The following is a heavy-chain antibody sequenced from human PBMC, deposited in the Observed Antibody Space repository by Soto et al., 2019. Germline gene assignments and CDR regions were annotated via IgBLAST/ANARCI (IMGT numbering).Heavy chain of an antibody. Sequence: SEALSLTCTVSGASVSSGSYYWSWIRQPPGKGLEWIGYIYYSGSTNYNPSLKSRVTISVDTSKNQFSLKLSSVTAADTAVYYCARPLYSYGPMDVWGQGTTVT. J-gene: IGHJ6*02. D-gene: IGHD5-18*01. CDR1: GASVSSGSYY. V-gene: IGHV4-61*01. CDR2: IYYSGST. CDR3: ARPLYSYGPMDV.